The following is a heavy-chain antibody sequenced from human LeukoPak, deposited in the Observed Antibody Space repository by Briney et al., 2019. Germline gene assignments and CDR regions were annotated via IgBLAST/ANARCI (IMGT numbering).Heavy chain of an antibody. CDR1: GGSISSSSYY. CDR2: IYYSGST. Sequence: PSETLSLTCTVSGGSISSSSYYWGWIRQPPGKGLEWIGSIYYSGSTYYNPSLKSRVTISVDTSKNQFSLKLSSVTAADTAVYYCARAVTIFGVVTLYNWFDPWGQGTLVTVSS. D-gene: IGHD3-3*01. V-gene: IGHV4-39*07. CDR3: ARAVTIFGVVTLYNWFDP. J-gene: IGHJ5*02.